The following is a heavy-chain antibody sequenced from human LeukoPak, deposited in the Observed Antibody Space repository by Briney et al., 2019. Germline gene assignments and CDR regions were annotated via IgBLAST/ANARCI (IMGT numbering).Heavy chain of an antibody. Sequence: GGSLRLSCAASGFTFSSYAMHWVRQAPGKGLEWVAVISYDGSNKYYADSVKGRFTISRDNSKNTLYLQMNSLRAEDTAVYYCARVDCGGDCYSPAEYFQHWGQGTLVTVSS. CDR1: GFTFSSYA. V-gene: IGHV3-30-3*01. D-gene: IGHD2-21*02. J-gene: IGHJ1*01. CDR2: ISYDGSNK. CDR3: ARVDCGGDCYSPAEYFQH.